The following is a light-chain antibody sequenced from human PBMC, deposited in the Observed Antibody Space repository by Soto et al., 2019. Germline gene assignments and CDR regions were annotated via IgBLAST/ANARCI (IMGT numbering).Light chain of an antibody. CDR2: DVS. CDR3: SSYTSSSILWV. CDR1: SRDVGGYNY. J-gene: IGLJ3*02. V-gene: IGLV2-14*01. Sequence: QPASVSGSPGQSITISCTGTSRDVGGYNYVSWYQQHPGKAPKLMIYDVSNRPSGVSNRFSGSKSGNTASLTISGLQAEDEADYYCSSYTSSSILWVFGGGTKVTVL.